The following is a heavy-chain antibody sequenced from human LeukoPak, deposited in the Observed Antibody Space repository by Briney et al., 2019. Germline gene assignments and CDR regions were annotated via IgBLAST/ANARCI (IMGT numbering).Heavy chain of an antibody. CDR1: RYTFTSYG. Sequence: GASVKVSCKASRYTFTSYGISWVRQAPGQGLEWMGWISANNGNTKYAQKLQGRVTMTTDTSTSTAYMELRSLRSDDTAVYYCAREPPRRIAAAGTRWFDPWGQGTLVTVSS. CDR2: ISANNGNT. CDR3: AREPPRRIAAAGTRWFDP. J-gene: IGHJ5*02. V-gene: IGHV1-18*01. D-gene: IGHD6-13*01.